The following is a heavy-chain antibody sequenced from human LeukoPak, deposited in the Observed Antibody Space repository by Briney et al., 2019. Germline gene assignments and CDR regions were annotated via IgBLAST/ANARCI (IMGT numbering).Heavy chain of an antibody. Sequence: SETLSVTCTVSGGSISSSSYYWGWIRQPPGKGLEWIGSIYYSGSTYYNPSLKSRVTISVDPSKNQFSLKLSSVTAADTAVYYCARHSGYSYGYAYYYYYMDVWGKGTTVTVSS. CDR1: GGSISSSSYY. V-gene: IGHV4-39*01. J-gene: IGHJ6*03. CDR3: ARHSGYSYGYAYYYYYMDV. D-gene: IGHD5-18*01. CDR2: IYYSGST.